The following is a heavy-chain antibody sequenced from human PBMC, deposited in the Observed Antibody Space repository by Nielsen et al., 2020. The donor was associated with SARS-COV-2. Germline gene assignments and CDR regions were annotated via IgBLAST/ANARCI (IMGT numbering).Heavy chain of an antibody. D-gene: IGHD6-13*01. J-gene: IGHJ6*02. CDR3: ARAIAAEEDYYGMDV. V-gene: IGHV3-13*01. CDR2: IGTAGDT. CDR1: GFTFSSYD. Sequence: GESLKISCAASGFTFSSYDMHWVRQATGKGLEWVSAIGTAGDTYYQGSVQGRFTISRENAKNSLYLQMNSLRAGDTAVYYCARAIAAEEDYYGMDVWGQGTTVTVSS.